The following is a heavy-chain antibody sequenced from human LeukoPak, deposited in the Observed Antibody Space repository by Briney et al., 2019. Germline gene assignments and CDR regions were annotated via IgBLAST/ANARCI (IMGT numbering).Heavy chain of an antibody. CDR3: AKDFGGNYYYDSSGDFDY. Sequence: SGGSLRLSCAASGFTFSSYGMSWVRQAPGKGLEWVSAISGSGGSTYYADSVKGRFTISRDNSKNTLYLQMNSLRAEDTAVYYCAKDFGGNYYYDSSGDFDYWGQGTLVTVSS. D-gene: IGHD3-22*01. CDR1: GFTFSSYG. CDR2: ISGSGGST. J-gene: IGHJ4*02. V-gene: IGHV3-23*01.